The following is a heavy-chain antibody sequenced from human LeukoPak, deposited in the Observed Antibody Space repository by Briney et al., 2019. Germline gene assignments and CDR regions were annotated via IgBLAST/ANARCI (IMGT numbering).Heavy chain of an antibody. CDR2: VFSSGGT. CDR1: GGSISGYY. V-gene: IGHV4-59*08. D-gene: IGHD6-13*01. CDR3: ARRLKLSSSWAYFDY. J-gene: IGHJ4*02. Sequence: SETLSLTCTVSGGSISGYYWGWIRQPPGRGLEWVGYVFSSGGTNYNASLRSRLTISVDTSKNQFSLKLTSVTAADTAVYYCARRLKLSSSWAYFDYWGQGTPVTVSS.